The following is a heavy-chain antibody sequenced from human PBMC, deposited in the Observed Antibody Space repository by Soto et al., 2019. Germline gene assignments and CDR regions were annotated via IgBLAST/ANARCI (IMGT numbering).Heavy chain of an antibody. J-gene: IGHJ6*02. D-gene: IGHD3-9*01. CDR2: IIPIFGTA. V-gene: IGHV1-69*13. Sequence: ASVKVSFNASGGIFISYAIIWVRQAPGQGLEWMGGIIPIFGTANYSQKFQGRVTITADESTSTAYMELSSLRSEDTAVYYCARDQQLGYDILTGYKAPYYYYGMDVWGQGTKVTVSS. CDR3: ARDQQLGYDILTGYKAPYYYYGMDV. CDR1: GGIFISYA.